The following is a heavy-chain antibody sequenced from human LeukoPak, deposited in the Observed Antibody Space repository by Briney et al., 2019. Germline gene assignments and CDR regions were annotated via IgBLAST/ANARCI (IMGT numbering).Heavy chain of an antibody. CDR3: ARNLRMIGQDAFDI. D-gene: IGHD3-22*01. Sequence: SETLSLTCTVSGGSISSYYWSWIRQPPGKGLEWVGYIFYSGSTNYNPSLKSRVTISVDNSNNQFSLKLTSVTAADTAVYYCARNLRMIGQDAFDIWGQGTMVTVSS. CDR2: IFYSGST. J-gene: IGHJ3*02. V-gene: IGHV4-59*01. CDR1: GGSISSYY.